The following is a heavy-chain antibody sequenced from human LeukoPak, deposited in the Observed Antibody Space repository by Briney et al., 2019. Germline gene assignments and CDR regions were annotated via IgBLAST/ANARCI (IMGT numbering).Heavy chain of an antibody. J-gene: IGHJ6*02. Sequence: ASVKVSCKASGYTFTSYGISWVRQAPGQGLEWMGWINTYNGNTNYAQNLQGRVTMTTDTSTSTAYMELRSLKSDDTAVYYCARGRVYYYGMDVWGQGTTVTVSS. D-gene: IGHD3-10*01. V-gene: IGHV1-18*01. CDR2: INTYNGNT. CDR1: GYTFTSYG. CDR3: ARGRVYYYGMDV.